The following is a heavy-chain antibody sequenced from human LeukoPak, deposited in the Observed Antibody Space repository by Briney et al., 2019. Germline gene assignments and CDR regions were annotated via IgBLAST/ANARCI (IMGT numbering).Heavy chain of an antibody. CDR3: ARDPTTVTTDYYYGMDV. CDR2: IIPIFGTA. D-gene: IGHD4-17*01. V-gene: IGHV1-69*13. CDR1: GGTFSSYA. J-gene: IGHJ6*02. Sequence: SVKVSCKASGGTFSSYAISWVRQAPGHGLEWMGGIIPIFGTANYAQKFQGRVTITADESTSTAYMELSSLRSEDTAVYYCARDPTTVTTDYYYGMDVWGQGTTVTVSS.